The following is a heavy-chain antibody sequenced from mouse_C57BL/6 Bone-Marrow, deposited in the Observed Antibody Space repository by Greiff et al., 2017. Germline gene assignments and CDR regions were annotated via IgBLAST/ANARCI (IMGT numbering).Heavy chain of an antibody. CDR1: GYTFTSYW. V-gene: IGHV1-61*01. J-gene: IGHJ4*01. CDR2: IYPSDSET. CDR3: AGGVAMDY. Sequence: VQLQQPGAELVRPGSSVKLSCKASGYTFTSYWMDWVKQRPGQGLEWIGNIYPSDSETHYNQKFKDKATLTVDKSSSTAYMQLSSLTAEDSAVYYCAGGVAMDYWGQGTSVTVSS.